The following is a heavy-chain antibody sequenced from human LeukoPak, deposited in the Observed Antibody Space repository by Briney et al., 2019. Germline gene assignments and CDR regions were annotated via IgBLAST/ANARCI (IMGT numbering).Heavy chain of an antibody. J-gene: IGHJ4*02. CDR1: GFTFSNYA. V-gene: IGHV3-64*01. Sequence: GGSLRLSCAASGFTFSNYAMYWVRQAPGKGLEYVSAISASGSSTYYANSVKGRFTFSRDNSKNTLYLQVGSLTVEDMAVYYCARSPSYFGSARYYFDSWGRGTLVTVSS. CDR2: ISASGSST. D-gene: IGHD3-10*01. CDR3: ARSPSYFGSARYYFDS.